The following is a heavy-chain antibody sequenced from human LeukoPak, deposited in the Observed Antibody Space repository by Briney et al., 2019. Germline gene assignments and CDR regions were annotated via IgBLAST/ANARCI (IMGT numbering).Heavy chain of an antibody. J-gene: IGHJ6*03. D-gene: IGHD6-19*01. CDR2: ISSSGSTI. V-gene: IGHV3-48*04. CDR1: GFTFSSYW. Sequence: GGSLRLSCAASGFTFSSYWMNWVRQAPGKGLEWVSYISSSGSTIYYADSVKGRFTISRDNAKNSLYLQMNSLRAEDTAVYYCARGWIAVAGTGFYMDVWGKGTTVTISS. CDR3: ARGWIAVAGTGFYMDV.